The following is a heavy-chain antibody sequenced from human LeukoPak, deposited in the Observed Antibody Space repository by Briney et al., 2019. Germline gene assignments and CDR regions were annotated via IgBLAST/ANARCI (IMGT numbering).Heavy chain of an antibody. CDR3: ARVGLAAEDY. Sequence: SETLSLTCTVSGGSISNKYWSWIRQPPGKGLEWIGYIYYSGSTNYNPSLKSRVTISVDTSKNQFSLKLSSVTAADTAVYYCARVGLAAEDYWGQGTLVTVSS. D-gene: IGHD6-13*01. V-gene: IGHV4-59*12. CDR1: GGSISNKY. CDR2: IYYSGST. J-gene: IGHJ4*02.